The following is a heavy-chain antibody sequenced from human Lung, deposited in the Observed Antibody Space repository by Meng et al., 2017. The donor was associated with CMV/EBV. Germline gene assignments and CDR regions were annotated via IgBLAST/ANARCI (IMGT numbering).Heavy chain of an antibody. V-gene: IGHV3-21*01. D-gene: IGHD2-15*01. Sequence: SCTATGFTVSSYDMGWVSQAPGKGLEWVSSISTGGRDLYYADSVKGRFTISRDNAKNSLYLQMNSLRAEDTVVYFCARVWGKGSGYDFDLWGPGNXVNGAS. CDR2: ISTGGRDL. CDR3: ARVWGKGSGYDFDL. J-gene: IGHJ6*01. CDR1: GFTVSSYD.